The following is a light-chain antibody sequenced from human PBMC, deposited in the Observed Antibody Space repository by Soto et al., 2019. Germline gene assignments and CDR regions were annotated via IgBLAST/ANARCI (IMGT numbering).Light chain of an antibody. CDR2: EVS. J-gene: IGLJ7*01. CDR3: CSYGGSRAV. Sequence: QSALTQPASVSGSPGQSTTISCTGTSSDVGSHNLVSWYQQHPGQAPKLMIYEVSKRPLGVSARFSASKSGNTASLPISGPPAEDGADYYCCSYGGSRAVFGGGTRLTGL. CDR1: SSDVGSHNL. V-gene: IGLV2-23*02.